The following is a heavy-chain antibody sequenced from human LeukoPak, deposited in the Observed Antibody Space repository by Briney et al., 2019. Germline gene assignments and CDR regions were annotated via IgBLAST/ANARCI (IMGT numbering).Heavy chain of an antibody. CDR2: ISAYNGNT. D-gene: IGHD3-16*02. CDR1: GYTFTSYG. CDR3: ASGGPGVWGSYRFDY. J-gene: IGHJ4*02. V-gene: IGHV1-18*01. Sequence: GASVKVSCKASGYTFTSYGISWVRQAPGQGLEWMGWISAYNGNTNYAQKFQGRVTMTRDTSISTAYMELSRLRSDDTAVYYCASGGPGVWGSYRFDYWGQGTLVTVSS.